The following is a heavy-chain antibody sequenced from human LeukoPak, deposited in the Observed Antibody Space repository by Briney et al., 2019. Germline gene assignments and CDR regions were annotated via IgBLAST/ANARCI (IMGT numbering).Heavy chain of an antibody. J-gene: IGHJ4*02. V-gene: IGHV3-48*03. Sequence: PGGSLRLSCAASGFTFSSYEMNWVRQAPGKGLEWVSYISSSGSTIYYADSVKGRFTISRDNAKNSLYLQMNSLRAEDTAVYYCARDPNQSIVVAGTGENYWGQGTLVTVSS. CDR1: GFTFSSYE. D-gene: IGHD6-19*01. CDR3: ARDPNQSIVVAGTGENY. CDR2: ISSSGSTI.